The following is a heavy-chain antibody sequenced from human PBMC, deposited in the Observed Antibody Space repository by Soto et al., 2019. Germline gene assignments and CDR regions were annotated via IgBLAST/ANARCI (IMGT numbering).Heavy chain of an antibody. J-gene: IGHJ5*02. V-gene: IGHV4-31*11. CDR2: ISYSGST. Sequence: SETLSLTCAVSGGSISSGGYYWSWIRQHPGTGLEWIGHISYSGSTYYNPSLKSRVTISVDTSKNQFSLKLSSVTAADTAVYFCARAKWRDWFDPWGQGTLVTVSS. CDR1: GGSISSGGYY. D-gene: IGHD1-26*01. CDR3: ARAKWRDWFDP.